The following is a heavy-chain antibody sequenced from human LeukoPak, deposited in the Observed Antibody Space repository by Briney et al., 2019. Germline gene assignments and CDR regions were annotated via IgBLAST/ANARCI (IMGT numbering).Heavy chain of an antibody. J-gene: IGHJ5*01. V-gene: IGHV4-30-2*01. CDR2: ISHSAST. D-gene: IGHD3-10*01. CDR1: GDAISSGVYS. CDR3: ARDRGRNLGFDS. Sequence: PSETLSLTCVVSGDAISSGVYSWAWLRQPPGQGLEWIGYISHSASTYHNPSLESRVVISVDRSKNQISLNLTSVTAADTAVYFCARDRGRNLGFDSWGQGILVTVSS.